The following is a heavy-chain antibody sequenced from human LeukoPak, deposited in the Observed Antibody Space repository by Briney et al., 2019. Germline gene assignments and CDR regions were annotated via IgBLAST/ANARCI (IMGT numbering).Heavy chain of an antibody. Sequence: SETLSLTCTVTGVSISSYYWSWIRQSPGKGLEWIGYISDSGNTIYNPSLKSRVTISEDTSKNQFSLKLSSVTAADTAVYYCARLSGSPSIWGQGTMVTVSS. D-gene: IGHD1-26*01. J-gene: IGHJ3*02. CDR1: GVSISSYY. CDR3: ARLSGSPSI. CDR2: ISDSGNT. V-gene: IGHV4-59*08.